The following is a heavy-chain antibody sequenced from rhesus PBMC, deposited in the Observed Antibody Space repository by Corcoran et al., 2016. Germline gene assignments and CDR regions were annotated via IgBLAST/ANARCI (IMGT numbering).Heavy chain of an antibody. Sequence: QVQLQESGPGLVKPSETLSLTCAVSGYSISSGYGWSWIRQPPGKGLEWIGYIGGSSGSTNHNPSPHGRVTISKDTSKNQFSLKLSSVTAADTAVYYCARARRGSGWYFDLWGPGTPITISS. D-gene: IGHD6-31*01. CDR2: IGGSSGST. CDR3: ARARRGSGWYFDL. V-gene: IGHV4-127*01. CDR1: GYSISSGYG. J-gene: IGHJ2*01.